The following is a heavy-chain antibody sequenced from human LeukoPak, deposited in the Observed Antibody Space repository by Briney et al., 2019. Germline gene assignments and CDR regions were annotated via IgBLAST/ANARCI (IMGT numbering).Heavy chain of an antibody. CDR1: GGSSSGYY. CDR2: INHSGST. V-gene: IGHV4-34*01. CDR3: ASPYGGYLDPVLGY. J-gene: IGHJ4*02. D-gene: IGHD5-12*01. Sequence: KASETLSLTCAVYGGSSSGYYWSWIRQPPGKGLEWIGEINHSGSTNYNPSLKSRVTISVDASKNQFSLKLSSVTAADTAVYYCASPYGGYLDPVLGYWGQGTLVTVSS.